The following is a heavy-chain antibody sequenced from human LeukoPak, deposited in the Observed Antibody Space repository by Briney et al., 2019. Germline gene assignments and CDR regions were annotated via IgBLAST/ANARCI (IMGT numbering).Heavy chain of an antibody. V-gene: IGHV3-7*01. Sequence: QPRGSLRLSCAASGFTFSNYWMSWVRQAPGKGLEWLGNINQVVSEIYYVNSVKGRFPSTRDNGKISLYLQINSLRADDTAVYYCARDQGSMIVVRTTSWFFDLWGRGTLVTVSS. D-gene: IGHD3-22*01. CDR3: ARDQGSMIVVRTTSWFFDL. CDR2: INQVVSEI. CDR1: GFTFSNYW. J-gene: IGHJ2*01.